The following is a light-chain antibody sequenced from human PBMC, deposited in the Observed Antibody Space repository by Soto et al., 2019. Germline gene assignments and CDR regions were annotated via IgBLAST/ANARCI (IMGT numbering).Light chain of an antibody. J-gene: IGKJ1*01. Sequence: DIQMTQSPSTLSASVGDRVTITCRASQSVSNWLAWYQQKPGKAPKILIYKASSLESGVPSRYSGSGSGTEFTLTISNLQPDDFATYYCQQYESYSPWTFGQGTKVDIK. V-gene: IGKV1-5*03. CDR1: QSVSNW. CDR2: KAS. CDR3: QQYESYSPWT.